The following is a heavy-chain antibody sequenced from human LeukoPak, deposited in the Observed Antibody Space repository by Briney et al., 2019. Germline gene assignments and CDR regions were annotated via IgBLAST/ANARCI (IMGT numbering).Heavy chain of an antibody. CDR1: GFTFSSHA. V-gene: IGHV3-23*01. CDR2: ISGSGGST. CDR3: AKDRASGYPPYYFDY. Sequence: PGGSLRLSCAASGFTFSSHAMSWVRQAPGKGLEWVSAISGSGGSTYYADSVKGRFTISRDNAKNSLYLQMNSLRAEDTALYYCAKDRASGYPPYYFDYWGQGTLVTVSS. J-gene: IGHJ4*02. D-gene: IGHD3-22*01.